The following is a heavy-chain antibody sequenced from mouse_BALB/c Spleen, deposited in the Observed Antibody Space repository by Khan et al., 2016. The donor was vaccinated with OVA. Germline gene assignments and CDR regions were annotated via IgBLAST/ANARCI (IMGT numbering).Heavy chain of an antibody. CDR1: GYSITSDYA. D-gene: IGHD1-1*01. CDR3: ASEKLLHRYPDYFDY. Sequence: EVQLQESGPGLLKPSQSLSLTCTVTGYSITSDYAWHWIRQFPGTKLEWMAYISYSGSTTYNPSLRSRTSITRDTSKNPFFLQLNSVTTEDTATDYCASEKLLHRYPDYFDYWGQGTTLTVSS. CDR2: ISYSGST. J-gene: IGHJ2*01. V-gene: IGHV3-2*02.